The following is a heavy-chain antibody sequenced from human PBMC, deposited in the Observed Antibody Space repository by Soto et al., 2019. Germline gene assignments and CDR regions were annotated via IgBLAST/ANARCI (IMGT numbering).Heavy chain of an antibody. J-gene: IGHJ6*02. V-gene: IGHV1-69*01. Sequence: QVQLVQSGAEVKKPGSSVKVSCKASGGTFSSYAISWVRQAPGQGLEWMGGIIPIFGTANYAQKFQGRVTITADESTSTAYMELSSLRSEDTAVDYCARRGVPAALYYYYGMDVWGQGTTVTVSS. CDR1: GGTFSSYA. CDR2: IIPIFGTA. CDR3: ARRGVPAALYYYYGMDV. D-gene: IGHD2-2*01.